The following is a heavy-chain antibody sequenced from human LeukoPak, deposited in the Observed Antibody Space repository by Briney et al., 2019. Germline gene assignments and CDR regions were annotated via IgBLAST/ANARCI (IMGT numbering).Heavy chain of an antibody. Sequence: GGSLRLSCIASGFTFSNFGMHWVRQAPGKGLERLAFIRYDGSYAYYADSVKGRFTISRDKSKNTLSLLMDSLRAEDTAVYYCAKDRNWNFPYHLDHWGQGTLVTVSS. J-gene: IGHJ4*02. CDR3: AKDRNWNFPYHLDH. CDR1: GFTFSNFG. D-gene: IGHD1-7*01. CDR2: IRYDGSYA. V-gene: IGHV3-30*02.